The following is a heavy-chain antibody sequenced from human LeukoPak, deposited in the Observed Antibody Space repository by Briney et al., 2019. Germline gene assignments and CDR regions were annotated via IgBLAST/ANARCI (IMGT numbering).Heavy chain of an antibody. J-gene: IGHJ4*02. CDR3: ANVRAFQAAGVTDY. V-gene: IGHV3-30*18. CDR1: GFTFSSHG. CDR2: ISDDGSIK. Sequence: PGRSLRLSCAASGFTFSSHGMHWVLQAPGKGLEWVAVISDDGSIKLYGDSVKGRFTISRDNSENTLYLQMNSLKTEDTAVYYCANVRAFQAAGVTDYWGQGTLVTVSS. D-gene: IGHD3-10*01.